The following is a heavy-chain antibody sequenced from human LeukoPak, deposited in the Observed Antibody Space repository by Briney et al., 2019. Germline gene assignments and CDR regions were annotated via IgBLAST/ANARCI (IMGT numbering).Heavy chain of an antibody. CDR2: ISYDGSNK. CDR1: GFTFSSYA. D-gene: IGHD3-10*01. CDR3: ARDRGLTMVRGVTMYYYYMDV. V-gene: IGHV3-30-3*01. Sequence: SLILYGACSGFTFSSYAMHGVRQSPGKGLEGMAVISYDGSNKYYEDSVKGRFTISRDHSKSLLDLQMTSMRGEDTAVHYCARDRGLTMVRGVTMYYYYMDVWGKGTTVTVSS. J-gene: IGHJ6*03.